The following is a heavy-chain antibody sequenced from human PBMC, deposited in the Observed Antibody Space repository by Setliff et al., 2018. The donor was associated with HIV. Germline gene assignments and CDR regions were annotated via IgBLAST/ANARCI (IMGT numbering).Heavy chain of an antibody. CDR2: FYYSGSS. D-gene: IGHD3-22*01. CDR1: GASFSGFY. CDR3: ARLTTTYYYDSSAYYHPV. V-gene: IGHV4-34*01. Sequence: PSETLSLTCAVYGASFSGFYWSWIRQPPGKGLEWIGNFYYSGSSHYNPSLKSRVTISVDTSKNQFSLKLISVSAADTAVYYCARLTTTYYYDSSAYYHPVWGQGTLVTVS. J-gene: IGHJ4*02.